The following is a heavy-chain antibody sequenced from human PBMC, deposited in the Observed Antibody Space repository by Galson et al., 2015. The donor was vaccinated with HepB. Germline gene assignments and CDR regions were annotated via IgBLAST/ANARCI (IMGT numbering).Heavy chain of an antibody. CDR1: GFTFSNAW. D-gene: IGHD3-16*01. V-gene: IGHV3-15*01. Sequence: SLRLSCAASGFTFSNAWMSWVRQAPGKGLEWVGRIKSKTDGGTADYAAPVKGRFTISRDDSRNTLYLQMNSLKTEDTAVYYCTTGYAEEIDYWGQGTLVTVSS. CDR3: TTGYAEEIDY. CDR2: IKSKTDGGTA. J-gene: IGHJ4*02.